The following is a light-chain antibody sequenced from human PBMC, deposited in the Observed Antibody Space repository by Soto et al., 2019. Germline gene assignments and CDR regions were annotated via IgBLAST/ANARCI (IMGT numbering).Light chain of an antibody. CDR2: DVG. Sequence: QSVLTQPASVSGSPGQSITISCTGTSSDVGGYNYVSWYQQHPGNAPKLMIYDVGYRPSGVSNRFTGSKSGNTASLTISGLQAEDEADYYCSSYTSSSTYVFGTGTKVTVL. CDR3: SSYTSSSTYV. J-gene: IGLJ1*01. CDR1: SSDVGGYNY. V-gene: IGLV2-14*03.